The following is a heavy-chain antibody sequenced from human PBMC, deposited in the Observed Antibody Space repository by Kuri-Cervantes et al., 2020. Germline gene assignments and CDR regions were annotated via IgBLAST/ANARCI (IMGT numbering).Heavy chain of an antibody. CDR2: ISYDGGNK. Sequence: LSLTCADSGFTFSSYAMHWVRQAPGKGLEWVAVISYDGGNKYYADSVKCRFTISRDNSKNTLYLQLNSLRAEDTAVYYCARVGMLWFGEQGWFDPWGQGTLVTVSS. D-gene: IGHD3-10*01. J-gene: IGHJ5*02. CDR1: GFTFSSYA. V-gene: IGHV3-30-3*01. CDR3: ARVGMLWFGEQGWFDP.